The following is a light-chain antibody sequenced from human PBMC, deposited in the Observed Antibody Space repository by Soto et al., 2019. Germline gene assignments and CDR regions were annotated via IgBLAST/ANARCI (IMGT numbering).Light chain of an antibody. Sequence: DIQMNQSPSTLSGSVGDRFTITCRASQTISSWLAWYQQKPGKAPKLLIYKASTLKSGVPSRFSGSGSGTEFTLTISSLQPDDFATYYCQQYNSYPITFGQGTRREIK. CDR1: QTISSW. CDR2: KAS. J-gene: IGKJ5*01. V-gene: IGKV1-5*03. CDR3: QQYNSYPIT.